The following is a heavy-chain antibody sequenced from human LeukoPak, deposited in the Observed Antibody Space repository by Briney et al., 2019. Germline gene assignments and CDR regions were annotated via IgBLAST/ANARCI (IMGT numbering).Heavy chain of an antibody. CDR3: ERGRDKGYYYGSCSYVDY. V-gene: IGHV3-53*01. J-gene: IGHJ4*02. CDR2: IYSGGST. CDR1: GFTVSSNY. D-gene: IGHD3-10*01. Sequence: GGSLRLSCAASGFTVSSNYMSWVRQAPGKGLEWVSVIYSGGSTYYADSVKGRFTISRDNSKNTLYLQMNSLRAEDTAVYYCERGRDKGYYYGSCSYVDYWGQGTLVTVSS.